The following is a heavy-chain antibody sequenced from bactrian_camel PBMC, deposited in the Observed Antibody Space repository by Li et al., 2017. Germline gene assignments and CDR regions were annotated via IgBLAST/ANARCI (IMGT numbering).Heavy chain of an antibody. V-gene: IGHV3S1*01. CDR3: AAAVRGYYACGDYDY. CDR2: INTDGSST. Sequence: HVQLVESGGGSVQAGGSLTLSCAASGYSYSNLCMGWFRRAPGEERERVAVINTDGSSTYYTDSVKGRFTISRDNAKNQLYLQMNSLKPEDTAMYYCAAAVRGYYACGDYDYWGQGTQVTVS. CDR1: GYSYSNLC. J-gene: IGHJ4*01. D-gene: IGHD2*01.